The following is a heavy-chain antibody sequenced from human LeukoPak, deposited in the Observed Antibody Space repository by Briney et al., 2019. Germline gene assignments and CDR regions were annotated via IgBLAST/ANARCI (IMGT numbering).Heavy chain of an antibody. Sequence: PGGSLRLSCAASGFTFSSSDMHWVRQATGKGLEWVSAIGPAGDTYYPGSVKGRFTISRENAKNSLYLQMNSLRAGGTAVYYCARAIPARRGENWFDSWGQGTLVTVSS. CDR3: ARAIPARRGENWFDS. D-gene: IGHD6-6*01. V-gene: IGHV3-13*01. CDR1: GFTFSSSD. J-gene: IGHJ5*01. CDR2: IGPAGDT.